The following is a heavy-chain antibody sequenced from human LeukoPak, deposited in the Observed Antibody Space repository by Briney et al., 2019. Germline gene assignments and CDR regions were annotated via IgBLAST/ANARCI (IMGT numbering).Heavy chain of an antibody. D-gene: IGHD3-22*01. J-gene: IGHJ4*02. Sequence: ASVKVSCKASGYTFTSYDINWVRQATGQGLEWMGWMNPNSGNTGYAQKFQGRVTITRNTSISTAYMELSSLRSEDTAVYYCARDLSGYYGVCDYWGQGTLVTVSS. CDR1: GYTFTSYD. CDR3: ARDLSGYYGVCDY. V-gene: IGHV1-8*03. CDR2: MNPNSGNT.